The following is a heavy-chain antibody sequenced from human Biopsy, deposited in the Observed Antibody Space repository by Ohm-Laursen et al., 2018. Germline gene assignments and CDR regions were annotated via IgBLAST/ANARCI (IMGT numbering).Heavy chain of an antibody. CDR3: VLASFDY. CDR2: INPGGNST. V-gene: IGHV1-46*01. J-gene: IGHJ4*02. CDR1: AYTFTTYY. Sequence: ASVTASCKASAYTFTTYYIHWVRQAPGQGLEWMGIINPGGNSTAYTQNFQGRVTMTWDTSTTTVYMELSSLRSEDTAVYYCVLASFDYWGQGTLVTVSS.